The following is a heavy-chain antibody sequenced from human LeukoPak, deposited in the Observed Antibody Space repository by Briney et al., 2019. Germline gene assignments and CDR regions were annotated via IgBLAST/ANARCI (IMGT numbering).Heavy chain of an antibody. D-gene: IGHD1-26*01. V-gene: IGHV1-2*02. CDR2: INPNSGGT. CDR1: AYTFTGYF. CDR3: ARARGATIPPDAIDAFDI. Sequence: ASVKVSCKASAYTFTGYFMHWVRQAPGQGLEWMGWINPNSGGTNYAQKFQGRVTLTRDTSISTAYMELSRLRSDDTAVYYCARARGATIPPDAIDAFDIWGQEPLDTVSS. J-gene: IGHJ3*02.